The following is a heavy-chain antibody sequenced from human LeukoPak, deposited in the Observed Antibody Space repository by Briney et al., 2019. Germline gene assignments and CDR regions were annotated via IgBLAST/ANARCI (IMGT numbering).Heavy chain of an antibody. V-gene: IGHV4-59*01. J-gene: IGHJ4*02. D-gene: IGHD6-19*01. Sequence: PSETLSLTCTVSGGSISSYYWSWIRQPPGKGLEGIGYIYYSGSTNYNPSLKSRVTISVDTSKNQFSLKLSSVTAADTAVYYCARTEYSSGWYYFDYWGQGTLVTVSS. CDR2: IYYSGST. CDR1: GGSISSYY. CDR3: ARTEYSSGWYYFDY.